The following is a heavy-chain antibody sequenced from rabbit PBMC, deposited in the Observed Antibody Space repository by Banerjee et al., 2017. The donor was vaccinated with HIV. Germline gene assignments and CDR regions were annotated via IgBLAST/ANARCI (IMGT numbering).Heavy chain of an antibody. CDR1: GFSFSSDYD. J-gene: IGHJ3*01. Sequence: QSLEESGGDLVKPGASLTLTCKASGFSFSSDYDMCWVRQAPGQGLEWIACIHTSSGSTWYASWVNGRFTISKTSSTTVTLQMTSLTAADTATYFCARGLLITDLWGQGTLVTVS. D-gene: IGHD2-1*01. CDR2: IHTSSGST. CDR3: ARGLLITDL. V-gene: IGHV1S40*01.